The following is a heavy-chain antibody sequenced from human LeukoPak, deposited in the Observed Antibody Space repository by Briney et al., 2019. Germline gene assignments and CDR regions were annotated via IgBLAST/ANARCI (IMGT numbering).Heavy chain of an antibody. D-gene: IGHD1-26*01. CDR3: AKVEWEPIYFDY. V-gene: IGHV3-23*01. J-gene: IGHJ4*02. CDR2: ISGSGGST. Sequence: GGSLRLSCAASGFTVSSNYMSWVRQAPGKGLEWVSAISGSGGSTYYADSVKGRFTISRDNSKNTLYLQMNSLRAEDTAVYYCAKVEWEPIYFDYWGQGTLVTVSS. CDR1: GFTVSSNY.